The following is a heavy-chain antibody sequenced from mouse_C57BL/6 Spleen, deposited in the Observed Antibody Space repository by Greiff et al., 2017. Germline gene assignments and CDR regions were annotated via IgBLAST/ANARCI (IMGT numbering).Heavy chain of an antibody. D-gene: IGHD1-1*02. CDR1: GFTFSSYG. V-gene: IGHV5-6*01. J-gene: IGHJ1*03. CDR2: ISSGGSYT. Sequence: EVQLVESGGDLVKPGGSLKLSCAASGFTFSSYGMSWVRQTPDKRLEWVATISSGGSYTYYPDSVKGRFTISRDNATNTLYLQMSSLKSEDTAVYYCALQGRGGDWDFDVWGTGTTVTVSA. CDR3: ALQGRGGDWDFDV.